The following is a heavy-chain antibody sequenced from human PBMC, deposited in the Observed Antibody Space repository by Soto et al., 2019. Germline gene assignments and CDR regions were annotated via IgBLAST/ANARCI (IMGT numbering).Heavy chain of an antibody. J-gene: IGHJ4*02. D-gene: IGHD2-21*01. CDR3: ARDRGDGYNLDY. V-gene: IGHV4-59*01. CDR1: GGSMSPFY. Sequence: PSETLSLTCTVSGGSMSPFYWNWIRQAPGKGLEWIGYSYYSGSTEYNPSLKSRVSISVDRSKNQFSLKLSSMTAADTAVYHCARDRGDGYNLDYWGQGILVTVSP. CDR2: SYYSGST.